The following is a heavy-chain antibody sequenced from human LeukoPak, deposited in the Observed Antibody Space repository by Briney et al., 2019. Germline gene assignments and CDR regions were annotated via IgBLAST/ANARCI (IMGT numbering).Heavy chain of an antibody. D-gene: IGHD3-22*01. Sequence: GASVKVSCKVSGYTLTELSMHWVRQAPGKGLEWMGGFDPEDGETIYAQKFQGRVTMTEDTSTDTAYMELSSLRSEDTAVYYCATDRYYDRVTSKSAEYFQHWGQSTLVTVSS. CDR3: ATDRYYDRVTSKSAEYFQH. CDR2: FDPEDGET. J-gene: IGHJ1*01. CDR1: GYTLTELS. V-gene: IGHV1-24*01.